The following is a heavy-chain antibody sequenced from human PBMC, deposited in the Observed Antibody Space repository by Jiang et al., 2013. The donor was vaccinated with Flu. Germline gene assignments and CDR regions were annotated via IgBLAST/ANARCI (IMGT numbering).Heavy chain of an antibody. D-gene: IGHD3-3*01. J-gene: IGHJ4*02. Sequence: SGPGLVKPSETLSLTCTVSGGSISSSSYYWGWIRQPPGKGLEWIGSIYYSGSTYYNPSLKSRVTISVDTSKNQFSLKLSSVTAADTAVYYCARLTVFGVGQGYWGQGTLVTVSS. CDR3: ARLTVFGVGQGY. CDR2: IYYSGST. CDR1: GGSISSSSYY. V-gene: IGHV4-39*07.